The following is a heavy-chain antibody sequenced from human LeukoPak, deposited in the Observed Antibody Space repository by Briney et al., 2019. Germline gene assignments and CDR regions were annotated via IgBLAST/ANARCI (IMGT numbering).Heavy chain of an antibody. Sequence: PGESLKISCKGSGYSFSSYWIGWVRQMPGKGLESMGIFFPGDSDTRYSPSFQGQVTISADKSISTAYLQWSSLKASDTAMYYCARHFLPAAGIDYWGQGTLVTVSS. D-gene: IGHD6-13*01. CDR1: GYSFSSYW. J-gene: IGHJ4*02. CDR3: ARHFLPAAGIDY. CDR2: FFPGDSDT. V-gene: IGHV5-51*01.